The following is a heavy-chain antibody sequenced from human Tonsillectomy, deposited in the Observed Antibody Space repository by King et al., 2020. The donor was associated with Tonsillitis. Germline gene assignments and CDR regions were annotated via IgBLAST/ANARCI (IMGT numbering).Heavy chain of an antibody. J-gene: IGHJ6*02. CDR3: ARDLGVDYYYYGMDV. CDR2: ISYDGSNK. V-gene: IGHV3-30*04. Sequence: VQLVESGGGVVQPGRSLRLSCAASGFTFNSYAMHWVRQAAGKGLEWVAVISYDGSNKYYADSVKGRFTISRDNSKNTLYLQMNSLRAEDTAVYYCARDLGVDYYYYGMDVWGQGTTVTVSS. D-gene: IGHD2-8*01. CDR1: GFTFNSYA.